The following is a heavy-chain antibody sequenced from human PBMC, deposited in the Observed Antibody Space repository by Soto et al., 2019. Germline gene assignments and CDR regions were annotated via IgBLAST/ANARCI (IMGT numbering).Heavy chain of an antibody. J-gene: IGHJ6*02. D-gene: IGHD4-17*01. V-gene: IGHV4-31*03. Sequence: QVQLQESGPGLVKPSQTLSLTCTVSGASINGGGYYWSWIRQHPGKGLEWIGSIYYSGNTYYSPSLKSRVTISVDTSKNHFSRRLTSVTAADTAVYYCARDPSYGDYSYYGMDVWGQGTTVTVSS. CDR3: ARDPSYGDYSYYGMDV. CDR2: IYYSGNT. CDR1: GASINGGGYY.